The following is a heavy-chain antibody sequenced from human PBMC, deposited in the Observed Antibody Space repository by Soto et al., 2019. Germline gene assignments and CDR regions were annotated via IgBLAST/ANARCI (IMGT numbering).Heavy chain of an antibody. CDR2: IFYRGSS. Sequence: QVQLQESGPGLVKPSETLSLTCTVSGGSISSYYWNWIRQPPGKGLEWIGYIFYRGSSNYNPSLKRRVTISVDTSKNRFSLKLSSVTAADTAVYYCARRALGYCSSTSCYGAFDIWGQGTMVTVSS. J-gene: IGHJ3*02. V-gene: IGHV4-59*08. D-gene: IGHD2-2*01. CDR3: ARRALGYCSSTSCYGAFDI. CDR1: GGSISSYY.